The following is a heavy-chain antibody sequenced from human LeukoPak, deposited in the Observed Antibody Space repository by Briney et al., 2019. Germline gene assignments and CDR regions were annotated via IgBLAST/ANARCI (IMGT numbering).Heavy chain of an antibody. CDR1: GFTFSSYA. J-gene: IGHJ4*02. CDR3: AKGSPIAVAAPPDY. Sequence: QSGGSLRLSCAASGFTFSSYAMSWVRQAPGKGLEWVSGISGSGGSTYYADSVKGRFTISRDNSKNTLYLQMNSLRAEDTAVYYCAKGSPIAVAAPPDYWGQGTLVTVSS. V-gene: IGHV3-23*01. CDR2: ISGSGGST. D-gene: IGHD6-19*01.